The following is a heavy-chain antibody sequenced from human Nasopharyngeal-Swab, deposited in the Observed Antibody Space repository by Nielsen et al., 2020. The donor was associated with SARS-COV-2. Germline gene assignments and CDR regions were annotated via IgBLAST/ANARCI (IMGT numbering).Heavy chain of an antibody. CDR2: INHSGST. D-gene: IGHD2-2*01. Sequence: SQTLSLTCAVYGGSFSGYYWSWIRQPPGKGLEWIGEINHSGSTNYNPSLKSRVTISVDTSKNQFSLKLSSVTAADTAVYYCASPYCSSTSCYYYYGMDVWGQGTMVTVSS. CDR3: ASPYCSSTSCYYYYGMDV. CDR1: GGSFSGYY. V-gene: IGHV4-34*01. J-gene: IGHJ6*02.